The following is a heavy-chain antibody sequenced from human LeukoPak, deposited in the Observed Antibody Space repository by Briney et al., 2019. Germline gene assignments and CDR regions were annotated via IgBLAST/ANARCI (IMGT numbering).Heavy chain of an antibody. CDR2: INHSGST. Sequence: SETLSLTCAVYGGSFSGYYWSWIRQPPGKGLEWIGEINHSGSTNYNPSLKSRVTISVDTSKNQFSLKLSSVTAADTAVYYCARDTVTKYYLDYWGQGTLVTVSS. J-gene: IGHJ4*02. D-gene: IGHD4-17*01. V-gene: IGHV4-34*01. CDR3: ARDTVTKYYLDY. CDR1: GGSFSGYY.